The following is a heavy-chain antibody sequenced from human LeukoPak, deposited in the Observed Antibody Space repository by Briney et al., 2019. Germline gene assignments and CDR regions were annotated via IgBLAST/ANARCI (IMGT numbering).Heavy chain of an antibody. V-gene: IGHV4-59*01. D-gene: IGHD3-16*01. CDR1: GGSISTYH. J-gene: IGHJ3*02. CDR2: FYYNGDT. Sequence: SETLSLTCTVSGGSISTYHWSWIRQPPGKGLEWIGYFYYNGDTNYSPSLKSRVVISADTSQNQLSLMVRSVTAADTALYYCARGLGSAFDIWGQGIMVIVSS. CDR3: ARGLGSAFDI.